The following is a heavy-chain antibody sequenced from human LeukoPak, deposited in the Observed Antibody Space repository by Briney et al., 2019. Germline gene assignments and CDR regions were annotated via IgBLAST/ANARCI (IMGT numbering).Heavy chain of an antibody. CDR1: GGSISPYF. V-gene: IGHV4-59*04. J-gene: IGHJ3*02. CDR2: IHYTEST. CDR3: ARLDGGQLGHCSSTSCNGAFDI. Sequence: SETLSLTCTVSGGSISPYFWSWMRQTPGKGLEWIGNIHYTESTYYKSSLRSRVTMSVDTSKNQFSLMLSSVTAADTAMYYCARLDGGQLGHCSSTSCNGAFDIWGQGAMVTVSS. D-gene: IGHD2-2*01.